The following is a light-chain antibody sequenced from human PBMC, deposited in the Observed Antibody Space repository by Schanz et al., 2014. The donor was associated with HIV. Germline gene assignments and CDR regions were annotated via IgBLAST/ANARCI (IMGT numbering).Light chain of an antibody. CDR1: SSDVGGYNY. CDR3: CSYAGSSTSWV. J-gene: IGLJ3*02. V-gene: IGLV2-14*03. CDR2: DVS. Sequence: QSALTQPASVSGSPGQSITISCTGTSSDVGGYNYVSWYQQHPGKAPKLMIYDVSKRPSGVPDRFSGSKSGNTASLTISGLQAEDEADYYCCSYAGSSTSWVFGGGTKLTVL.